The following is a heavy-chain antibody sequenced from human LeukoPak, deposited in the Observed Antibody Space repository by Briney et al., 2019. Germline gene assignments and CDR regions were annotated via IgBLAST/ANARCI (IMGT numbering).Heavy chain of an antibody. CDR1: GGTFSSYA. V-gene: IGHV1-69*01. J-gene: IGHJ4*02. CDR2: IIPIFGTA. CDR3: AREYVDTAMATSFDD. D-gene: IGHD5-18*01. Sequence: GASVKVSCKASGGTFSSYAISWVRQAPGQGLEWMGGIIPIFGTANYAQKFQGRVTITADESTSTAYMELSSLRSEDTAVYYCAREYVDTAMATSFDDWGQGTLVTVSS.